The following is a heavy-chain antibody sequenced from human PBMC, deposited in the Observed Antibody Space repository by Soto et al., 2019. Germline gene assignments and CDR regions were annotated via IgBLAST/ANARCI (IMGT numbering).Heavy chain of an antibody. CDR2: ISGSGGTT. Sequence: EVQLLESGGGLVQPRGSLRLSCTGSGFTFSSYAMNWVRQAPGKGLECVSTISGSGGTTYYADSVKGRFTISRDNSKNTRYLQMSSLRAEDTAVYYCAKNGRAAAMYNWFDPWGQGTLVTVSS. CDR3: AKNGRAAAMYNWFDP. CDR1: GFTFSSYA. D-gene: IGHD6-13*01. J-gene: IGHJ5*02. V-gene: IGHV3-23*01.